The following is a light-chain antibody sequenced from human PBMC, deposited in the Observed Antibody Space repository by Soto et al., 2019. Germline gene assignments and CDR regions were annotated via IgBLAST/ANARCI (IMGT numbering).Light chain of an antibody. CDR1: SSDVGGYNY. V-gene: IGLV2-14*01. J-gene: IGLJ1*01. Sequence: QSVLTQPASVSGSPGQSITISCTGTSSDVGGYNYVSWYQQHPGKAPKLMIYDVSNRPSGVSNRFSSSKSGNTASLTISGLQAEDEADYYCISYTSSSTLYVFGTGTKLTVL. CDR2: DVS. CDR3: ISYTSSSTLYV.